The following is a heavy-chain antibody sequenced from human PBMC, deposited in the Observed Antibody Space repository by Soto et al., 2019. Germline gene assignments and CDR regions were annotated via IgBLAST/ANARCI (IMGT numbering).Heavy chain of an antibody. Sequence: VASVKVSCKASGYTFTSYGISWVRQAPGQALEWMGWITPFNGNTKYAQKFQDRVTFTGDTSLNTAYMELSSLRSDDTAMFYCASGRYDASGYFDYWGQGTLVTVSS. J-gene: IGHJ4*02. CDR2: ITPFNGNT. CDR1: GYTFTSYG. V-gene: IGHV1-45*02. CDR3: ASGRYDASGYFDY. D-gene: IGHD3-22*01.